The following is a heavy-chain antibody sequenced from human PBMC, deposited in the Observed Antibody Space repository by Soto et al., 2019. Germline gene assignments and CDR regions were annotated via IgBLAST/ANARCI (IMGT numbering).Heavy chain of an antibody. CDR3: ARVAIMGVVNSPLFSFDL. V-gene: IGHV3-48*03. D-gene: IGHD2-15*01. CDR1: GFSFNIYG. CDR2: ISTLGTTI. Sequence: PGGWLRLSWSAAGFSFNIYGMTWVRQAPGKGLEWISDISTLGTTIHYADSVRDRFTIPRDNPSNTVYLHLTSLRDEDTAVYYCARVAIMGVVNSPLFSFDLWGQGTLVTVSS. J-gene: IGHJ4*02.